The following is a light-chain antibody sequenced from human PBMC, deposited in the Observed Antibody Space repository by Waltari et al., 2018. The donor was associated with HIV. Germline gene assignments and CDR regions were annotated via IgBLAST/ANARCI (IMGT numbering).Light chain of an antibody. CDR2: EVT. J-gene: IGLJ2*01. Sequence: QSALTQPASVSGSPGQSITISCTGTSSDVGGYNYVSWYQQHPGKAPPLMIYEVTNRPSGVSIRFSGSRSGSTASLSIAGLQAEDEADDYGRSYTSSSTLAVCGGGTKVTVL. V-gene: IGLV2-14*01. CDR3: RSYTSSSTLAV. CDR1: SSDVGGYNY.